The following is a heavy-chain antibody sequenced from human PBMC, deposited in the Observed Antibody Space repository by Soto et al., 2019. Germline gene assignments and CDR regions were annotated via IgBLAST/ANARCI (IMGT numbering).Heavy chain of an antibody. CDR3: TTGPLWFGEPIFDY. D-gene: IGHD3-10*01. Sequence: GGSLRLSCAASGFTFSNAWMSWVRQAPGKGLEWVGRIKSKTDGGTTDYAAPVKGRFTISRDDSKNTLYLQMNSLKTEDTAVYYCTTGPLWFGEPIFDYWGQGTLVTVSS. CDR2: IKSKTDGGTT. J-gene: IGHJ4*02. CDR1: GFTFSNAW. V-gene: IGHV3-15*01.